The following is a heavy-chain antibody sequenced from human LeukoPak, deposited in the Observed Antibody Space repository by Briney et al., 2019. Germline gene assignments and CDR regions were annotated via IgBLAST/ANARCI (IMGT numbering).Heavy chain of an antibody. J-gene: IGHJ4*02. V-gene: IGHV3-30-3*01. CDR2: ISYDGSNK. CDR3: ASENPSYDSSGYYYLYYFDY. Sequence: GGSLRLSCAASGFTFSSYAMHWVRQAPGKGLEWVAVISYDGSNKYYADTVKGRFTISRDNSKNTLYLQMNSLRAEDTAVYYCASENPSYDSSGYYYLYYFDYWGQGTLVTVSS. CDR1: GFTFSSYA. D-gene: IGHD3-22*01.